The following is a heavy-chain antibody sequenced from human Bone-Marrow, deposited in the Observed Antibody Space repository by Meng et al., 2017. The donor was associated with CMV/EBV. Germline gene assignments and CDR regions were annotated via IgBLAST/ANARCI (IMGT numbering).Heavy chain of an antibody. D-gene: IGHD3-3*01. CDR1: GTFSGTY. Sequence: GTFSGTYWGRSRRRREMGRKCVGTINHRGSTSYDPSLKGRITISVGTSKNQFSLKLSSVTAADTAVYDCARRRPRQYYDFWSGYCDYWGQGTLVTVPQ. V-gene: IGHV4-34*01. CDR2: INHRGST. CDR3: ARRRPRQYYDFWSGYCDY. J-gene: IGHJ4*02.